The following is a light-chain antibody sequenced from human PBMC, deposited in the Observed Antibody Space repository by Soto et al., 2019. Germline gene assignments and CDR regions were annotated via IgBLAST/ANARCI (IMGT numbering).Light chain of an antibody. CDR2: GAS. CDR3: QQYESSPPT. V-gene: IGKV3-20*01. Sequence: IVLTQSPGTLSLSPGERAILSCRASQSLNFKYLAGYQQTPGRSPRLLIYGASVRTTDTPDRFSGSGSGTEFTLTITRLEPEDFAVYSCQQYESSPPTFGGGTKVEI. J-gene: IGKJ4*01. CDR1: QSLNFKY.